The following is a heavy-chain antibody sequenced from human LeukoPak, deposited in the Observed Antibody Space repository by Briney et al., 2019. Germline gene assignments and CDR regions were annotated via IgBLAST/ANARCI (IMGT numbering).Heavy chain of an antibody. Sequence: GASVKVCCKASGYTFTGYYMHWVRQAPGQGLGWMGWINPNSGGTNYAQKFQGRGTMTRDTAISTAYMELSRLKSDDTAVYYCARDPGIAAAGAPYFDYWGQGTLVTVSS. D-gene: IGHD6-13*01. CDR3: ARDPGIAAAGAPYFDY. CDR2: INPNSGGT. J-gene: IGHJ4*02. V-gene: IGHV1-2*02. CDR1: GYTFTGYY.